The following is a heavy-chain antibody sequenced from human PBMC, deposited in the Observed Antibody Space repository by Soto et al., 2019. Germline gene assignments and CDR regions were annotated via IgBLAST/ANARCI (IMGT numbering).Heavy chain of an antibody. D-gene: IGHD1-1*01. J-gene: IGHJ3*02. CDR2: MSGSGSSE. CDR1: GFTFSDHY. V-gene: IGHV3-11*01. CDR3: ATWHLQEHAYDI. Sequence: GGSLRLSCAASGFTFSDHYMAWIRQAPGKGLEIVAHMSGSGSSEDYGDSVKGRFSTSSDSSRTTVYLQMNSLRPDDTAVYSCATWHLQEHAYDIWGQGTMVTVSS.